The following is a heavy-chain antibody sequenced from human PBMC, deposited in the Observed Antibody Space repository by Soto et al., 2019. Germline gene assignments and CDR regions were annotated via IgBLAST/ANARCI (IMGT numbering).Heavy chain of an antibody. D-gene: IGHD6-19*01. CDR3: ARDFLWLAPFQH. V-gene: IGHV3-48*02. Sequence: EVQLVESGGGLVQPGGSLSLSCAASGFTFSSYSMNWVRQAPGKGLEWVSYISSSSSTIYYADSVKGRFTISRDNAKNSLYLQMNSLRDEDTAVYYCARDFLWLAPFQHWGQGTLVTVAS. CDR1: GFTFSSYS. CDR2: ISSSSSTI. J-gene: IGHJ1*01.